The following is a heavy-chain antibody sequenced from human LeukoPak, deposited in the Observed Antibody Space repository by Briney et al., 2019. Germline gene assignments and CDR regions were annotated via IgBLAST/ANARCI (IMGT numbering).Heavy chain of an antibody. CDR1: GFTFSSYA. Sequence: GGSLRLSCAASGFTFSSYAMSWVRQAPGKGLESVSAIGGSGGSTYYADSVKGRFTISRDNSKNTLYLQMNSLRAEDTAVYYCAKDHAVAGTNGFDRWGQGTLVTVSS. J-gene: IGHJ5*02. D-gene: IGHD6-19*01. CDR3: AKDHAVAGTNGFDR. CDR2: IGGSGGST. V-gene: IGHV3-23*01.